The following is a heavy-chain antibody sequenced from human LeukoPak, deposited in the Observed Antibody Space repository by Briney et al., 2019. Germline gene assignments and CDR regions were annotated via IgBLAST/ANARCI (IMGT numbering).Heavy chain of an antibody. V-gene: IGHV3-23*01. Sequence: GGSLRLSCAASGFTFSSYAMSWVRQAPGKGLEWVSTISGSGGSTYYADSVKGRFTISRDNSKNTLYLQVNSLRAEDTAVYYCAKGGKWDVTPFDYWGQGTLVTVSS. CDR2: ISGSGGST. J-gene: IGHJ4*02. CDR3: AKGGKWDVTPFDY. D-gene: IGHD1-26*01. CDR1: GFTFSSYA.